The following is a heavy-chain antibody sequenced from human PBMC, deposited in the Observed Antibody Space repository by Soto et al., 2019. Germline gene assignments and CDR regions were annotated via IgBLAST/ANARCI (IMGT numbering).Heavy chain of an antibody. Sequence: QVQLVQSGAEVKKPGASVKVSCKASGYTFTGYYMHWVRQAPGQGPEWMEWINPNSGGTTYAQKFQGRVTVTRDTSISTAYMELSSLRSDDTAVYYCARGGSSSLDYWGQGTLVTVSS. J-gene: IGHJ4*02. CDR2: INPNSGGT. V-gene: IGHV1-2*02. D-gene: IGHD6-6*01. CDR1: GYTFTGYY. CDR3: ARGGSSSLDY.